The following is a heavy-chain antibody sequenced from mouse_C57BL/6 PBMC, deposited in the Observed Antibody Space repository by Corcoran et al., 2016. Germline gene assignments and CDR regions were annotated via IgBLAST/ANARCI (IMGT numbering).Heavy chain of an antibody. CDR3: ARYHYGTSAYFDY. CDR1: GYTFTDYN. J-gene: IGHJ2*01. CDR2: INPNNGGT. D-gene: IGHD1-1*02. Sequence: EVQLQQSGPELVKPGASVKIPCKASGYTFTDYNMDWVKQSHGKSLEWIGDINPNNGGTIYNQKFKGKATLTVDKSSSTAYMELRSLTSEDTAVYYCARYHYGTSAYFDYWGQGTTLTVSS. V-gene: IGHV1-18*01.